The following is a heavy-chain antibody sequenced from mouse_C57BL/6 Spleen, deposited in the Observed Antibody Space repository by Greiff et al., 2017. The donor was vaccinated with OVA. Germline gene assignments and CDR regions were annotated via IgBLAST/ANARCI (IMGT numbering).Heavy chain of an antibody. J-gene: IGHJ4*01. Sequence: EVKLMESGGGLVQPGGSLSLSCAASGFTFTDYYMSWVRQPPGKALEWLGFIRNKANGYTTEYSASVKGRFTISRDNSQSILYLQMNALRAEDSATYYCARYDYDDYYAMDYWGQGTSVTVSS. V-gene: IGHV7-3*01. CDR2: IRNKANGYTT. D-gene: IGHD2-4*01. CDR3: ARYDYDDYYAMDY. CDR1: GFTFTDYY.